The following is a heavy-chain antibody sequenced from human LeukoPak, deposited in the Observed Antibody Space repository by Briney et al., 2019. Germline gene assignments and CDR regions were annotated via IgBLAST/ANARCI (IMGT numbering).Heavy chain of an antibody. D-gene: IGHD2-2*01. Sequence: PGGPVRLSCVASGFTFRDYYMRGLRQAPGKGLEWVSYISGTTCNTKYADSVKGRFTISKDNAKNSLYLQMNSLGAEDTDVYYCVRDTSLVVVVPTARQDWFDPWGQGTLVTVSS. CDR1: GFTFRDYY. J-gene: IGHJ5*02. CDR3: VRDTSLVVVVPTARQDWFDP. V-gene: IGHV3-11*06. CDR2: ISGTTCNT.